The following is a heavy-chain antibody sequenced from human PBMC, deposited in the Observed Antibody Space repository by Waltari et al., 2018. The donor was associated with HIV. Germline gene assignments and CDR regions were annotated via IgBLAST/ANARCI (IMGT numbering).Heavy chain of an antibody. CDR2: ISGSGADS. D-gene: IGHD3-22*01. Sequence: EVQLLESGGGLVQPGGSRRLSCAASGFAYVSYAMTWVRQSPGRRLEWVSAISGSGADSFYADSVKGRFSISRDNSKNTVYLQMNNLRAADTAIYYCAKAFSDNTAYYYDFWGRGTRVTVAS. CDR1: GFAYVSYA. CDR3: AKAFSDNTAYYYDF. V-gene: IGHV3-23*01. J-gene: IGHJ2*01.